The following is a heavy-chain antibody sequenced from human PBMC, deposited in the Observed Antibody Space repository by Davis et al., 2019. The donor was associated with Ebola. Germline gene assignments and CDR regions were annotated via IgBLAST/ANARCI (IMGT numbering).Heavy chain of an antibody. CDR2: ISSSSSTI. CDR1: GFTFSSYS. Sequence: GGSLRLSCAASGFTFSSYSMNWVRQAPGKGLEWVSYISSSSSTIYYADSVKGRFTISRDNSKNTLYLQMNSLTAEDTAVYYCARGPPRVTYSSSWYLNYWGQGTLVTVSS. D-gene: IGHD6-13*01. CDR3: ARGPPRVTYSSSWYLNY. J-gene: IGHJ4*02. V-gene: IGHV3-48*01.